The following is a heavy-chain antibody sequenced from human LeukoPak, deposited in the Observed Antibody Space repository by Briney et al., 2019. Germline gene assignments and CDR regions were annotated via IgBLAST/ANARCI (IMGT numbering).Heavy chain of an antibody. V-gene: IGHV3-11*01. Sequence: PGGSLRLSCAASGFTFSDYYMSWIRQAPGKGLEWVSYISSSGSTIYYADSVKGRFTISRDNAKNSLYLQMNSLRAEDTAVYYCARDHSSGWYRAFYYFDYWGQGTLVTVSS. J-gene: IGHJ4*02. CDR3: ARDHSSGWYRAFYYFDY. CDR1: GFTFSDYY. CDR2: ISSSGSTI. D-gene: IGHD6-19*01.